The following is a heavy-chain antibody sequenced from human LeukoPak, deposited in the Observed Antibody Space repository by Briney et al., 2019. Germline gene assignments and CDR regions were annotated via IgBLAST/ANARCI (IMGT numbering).Heavy chain of an antibody. D-gene: IGHD3-10*01. CDR1: GGSISSGGYY. Sequence: PSETLSLTCTVSGGSISSGGYYWSWIRQHPGKGLEWIGYIYYSGSTYYNPSLKSRVTISVDTSKNQFSLKLSSVTAADTAVYYWARDRLGFDWYFDLWGRGTLVTVSS. V-gene: IGHV4-31*03. CDR3: ARDRLGFDWYFDL. J-gene: IGHJ2*01. CDR2: IYYSGST.